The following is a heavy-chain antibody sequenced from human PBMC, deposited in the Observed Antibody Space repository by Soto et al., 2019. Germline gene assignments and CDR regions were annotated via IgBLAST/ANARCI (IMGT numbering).Heavy chain of an antibody. J-gene: IGHJ4*02. CDR2: IKQDGSEK. CDR3: ARGRSDDYFDY. D-gene: IGHD2-15*01. V-gene: IGHV3-7*01. Sequence: GGSLRLSFAASGFTFSGYYMTWVRQSPGRGLEWVGNIKQDGSEKYYVDSLRGRFTISRDNAKKSLYLQMNSLRVEDTAVYYCARGRSDDYFDYWGQGTLVTVSS. CDR1: GFTFSGYY.